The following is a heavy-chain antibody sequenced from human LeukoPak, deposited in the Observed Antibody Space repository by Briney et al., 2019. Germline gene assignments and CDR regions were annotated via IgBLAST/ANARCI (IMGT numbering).Heavy chain of an antibody. CDR2: ISAYNGNT. CDR3: ARFHRGSGPIRDAFDI. J-gene: IGHJ3*02. D-gene: IGHD2-15*01. V-gene: IGHV1-18*01. Sequence: GASVKVSCKASGYTFTSYGISWVRQAPGQGLEWRGWISAYNGNTNYAQKLQGRVTMTTDTSTSTAYMELRSLRSDDTAVYYCARFHRGSGPIRDAFDIWGQGTMVTVSS. CDR1: GYTFTSYG.